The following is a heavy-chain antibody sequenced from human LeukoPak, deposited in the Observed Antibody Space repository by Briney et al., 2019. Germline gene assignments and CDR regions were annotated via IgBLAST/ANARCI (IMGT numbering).Heavy chain of an antibody. D-gene: IGHD3-3*01. CDR1: GFTFNNYA. CDR3: ARDRYREWDY. CDR2: ISGDGGTT. J-gene: IGHJ4*02. V-gene: IGHV3-64*01. Sequence: GGSLRLSCAASGFTFNNYAINWVRQAPGKGLEFVSAISGDGGTTIYANSVKGRFTISRDNSKNTLYLQLGSLRGEDMGVYYCARDRYREWDYWGQGTLVTVSS.